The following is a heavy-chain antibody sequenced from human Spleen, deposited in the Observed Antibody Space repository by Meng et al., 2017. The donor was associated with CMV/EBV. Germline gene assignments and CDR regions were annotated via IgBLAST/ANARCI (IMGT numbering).Heavy chain of an antibody. Sequence: GESLKISCAASGFSFNDFGMHWVRQAPGKGLEWVAFIRYDGKNKYYGDSVKGRFTVSRDNSKNTLSLQMNSLRPEDTAVYYCAKDSHPWGSGTYNWFDPWGQGTLVTVSS. CDR1: GFSFNDFG. CDR3: AKDSHPWGSGTYNWFDP. CDR2: IRYDGKNK. J-gene: IGHJ5*02. D-gene: IGHD3-10*01. V-gene: IGHV3-30*02.